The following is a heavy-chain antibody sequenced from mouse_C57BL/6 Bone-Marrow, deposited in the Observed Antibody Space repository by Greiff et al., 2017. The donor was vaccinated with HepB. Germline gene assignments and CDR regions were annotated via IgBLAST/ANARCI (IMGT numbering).Heavy chain of an antibody. V-gene: IGHV14-4*01. Sequence: VQLQQSGAELVRPGSSVKLSCTASGFNIKDDYMHWVKQRPEQGLEWIGWIDPENGDTEYASKFQGKATITADTSSYTAYLQLSSLTSEDTAVYYCTTMVTTGYFDYWGQGTTLTVSS. CDR2: IDPENGDT. D-gene: IGHD2-2*01. CDR3: TTMVTTGYFDY. J-gene: IGHJ2*01. CDR1: GFNIKDDY.